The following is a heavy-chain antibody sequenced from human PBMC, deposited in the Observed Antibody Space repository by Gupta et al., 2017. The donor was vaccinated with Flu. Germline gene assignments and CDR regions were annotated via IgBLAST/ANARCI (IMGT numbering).Heavy chain of an antibody. CDR2: IYYSGST. V-gene: IGHV4-31*03. J-gene: IGHJ4*02. Sequence: QVQLQESGPGLVQPSQTLSLTCTVPGDSISSGGSYWSWIRQHPGKGLEWIGYIYYSGSTYYNSSLQSRVNISVDTSKNQFSLKPSYATDADTAVYYGARVKATGLLGFDSWGQGTLVTVSS. CDR3: ARVKATGLLGFDS. CDR1: GDSISSGGSY. D-gene: IGHD1-26*01.